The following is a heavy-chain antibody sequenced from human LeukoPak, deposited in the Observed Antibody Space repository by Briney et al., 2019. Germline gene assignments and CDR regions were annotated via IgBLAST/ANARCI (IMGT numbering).Heavy chain of an antibody. CDR2: ISSSSSYI. J-gene: IGHJ5*02. V-gene: IGHV3-21*01. CDR3: ARDRGTGDYDP. Sequence: GGSLRLSCAASGFTFSSYSMNWVRQAPGKGLEWVSSISSSSSYIYYADSVKGRFTIFRDNAKSSLYLQMNSLRAEDTAVYYCARDRGTGDYDPWGQGTLVTVSS. CDR1: GFTFSSYS. D-gene: IGHD4-17*01.